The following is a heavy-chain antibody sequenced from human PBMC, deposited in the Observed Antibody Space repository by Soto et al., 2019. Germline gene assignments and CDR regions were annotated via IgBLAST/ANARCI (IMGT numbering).Heavy chain of an antibody. V-gene: IGHV4-30-4*01. J-gene: IGHJ6*02. Sequence: SETLSLTCTVSGGSISSGDYYRSWIRQPPGKGLEWIGYIYYSGSTYYNPSLKSRVTISVDTSKNQFSLKLSSVTAADTAVYYCARGGGGYCSGGSCRPYYYYYGMDVWGQGTTVTVSS. D-gene: IGHD2-15*01. CDR1: GGSISSGDYY. CDR2: IYYSGST. CDR3: ARGGGGYCSGGSCRPYYYYYGMDV.